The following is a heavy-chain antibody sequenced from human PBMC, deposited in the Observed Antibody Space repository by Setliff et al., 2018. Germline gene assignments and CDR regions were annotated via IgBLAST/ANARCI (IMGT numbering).Heavy chain of an antibody. V-gene: IGHV1-3*01. CDR3: ARDTWFGELFSPRYYYYYGMDV. J-gene: IGHJ6*02. Sequence: GASVKVSCKASGYTFTSYAMHWVRQAPGQRLEWMGWINAGNGNTKYSQKFRGRVTITRDTSASTAYMELSSLRSEDTAVYYCARDTWFGELFSPRYYYYYGMDVWGQGTTVTVSS. CDR1: GYTFTSYA. CDR2: INAGNGNT. D-gene: IGHD3-10*01.